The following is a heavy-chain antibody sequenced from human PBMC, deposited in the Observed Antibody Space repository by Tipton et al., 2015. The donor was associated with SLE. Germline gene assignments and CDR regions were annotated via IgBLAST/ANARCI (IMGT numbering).Heavy chain of an antibody. J-gene: IGHJ3*02. V-gene: IGHV4-59*11. D-gene: IGHD3-16*02. CDR3: ARGVYDYIWGSYRRVAFDI. CDR2: IYYSGST. CDR1: GGSISSHY. Sequence: LRLSCTVSGGSISSHYWSWIRQPPGKGLERIGYIYYSGSTNYNPSLKSRVTISVDTSKNQFSLKLSSVTAADTAVYYCARGVYDYIWGSYRRVAFDIWGQGTMVTVSS.